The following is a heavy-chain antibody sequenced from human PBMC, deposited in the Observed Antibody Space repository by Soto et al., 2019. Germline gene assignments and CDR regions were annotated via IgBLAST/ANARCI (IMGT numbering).Heavy chain of an antibody. V-gene: IGHV3-21*01. CDR3: ARDTPGWNYSSYYYGMDV. CDR2: ISSSSSYI. CDR1: GFTFSSYS. Sequence: EVQLVESGGGLVKPGGSLRLSCAASGFTFSSYSMNWVRQAPGKGLEWVSSISSSSSYIYYADSVKGRFTISRDNAKNSLYLQMNSLRAEDKAVYYCARDTPGWNYSSYYYGMDVWGQGTTVTVSS. J-gene: IGHJ6*02. D-gene: IGHD1-7*01.